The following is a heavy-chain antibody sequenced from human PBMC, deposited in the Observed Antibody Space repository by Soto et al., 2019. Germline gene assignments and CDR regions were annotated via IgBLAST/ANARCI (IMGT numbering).Heavy chain of an antibody. CDR2: ISWNSGRI. J-gene: IGHJ4*02. V-gene: IGHV3-9*01. CDR3: AKDRSHTTSTPLFDY. Sequence: EVQLVESGGGLVQPGKSLRLSCAASGFTFDDYAMHWVRQTPGKGLEWVSGISWNSGRIAYADSVNGRFTISRDSAKNSLYLEMNSLRTEDTALYYCAKDRSHTTSTPLFDYWGQGALVTVSS. D-gene: IGHD2-2*01. CDR1: GFTFDDYA.